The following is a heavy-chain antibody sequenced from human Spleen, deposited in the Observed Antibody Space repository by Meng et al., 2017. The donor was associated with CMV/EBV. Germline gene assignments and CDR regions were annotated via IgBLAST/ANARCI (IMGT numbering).Heavy chain of an antibody. D-gene: IGHD3-3*01. CDR2: IRYDGSNK. Sequence: QVRLVGAGGGVVQPGGSLRSSCAESGFTFSSFGMHWVRQAPGKGLEWVAFIRYDGSNKYYADSVKGRFTISRDNSKNTLYLQMNSLRAEDTAVYYCAKDARFFADYWGQGTLVTVSS. CDR3: AKDARFFADY. CDR1: GFTFSSFG. V-gene: IGHV3-30*02. J-gene: IGHJ4*02.